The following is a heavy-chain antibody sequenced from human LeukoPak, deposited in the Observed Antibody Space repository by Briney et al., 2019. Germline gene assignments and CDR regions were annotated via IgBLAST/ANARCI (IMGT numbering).Heavy chain of an antibody. CDR1: GYTFTSYD. J-gene: IGHJ6*03. CDR3: ARGLRGTGRNYYYYMDV. V-gene: IGHV1-8*01. CDR2: MNPNSGNA. Sequence: ASVKVSCKASGYTFTSYDINWVRQATGQGLEWMGWMNPNSGNACYAQKFQGRVTMTRNTSISTSYMELSSLRSEDTAVYYCARGLRGTGRNYYYYMDVWGKGTTVTVSS. D-gene: IGHD3-16*01.